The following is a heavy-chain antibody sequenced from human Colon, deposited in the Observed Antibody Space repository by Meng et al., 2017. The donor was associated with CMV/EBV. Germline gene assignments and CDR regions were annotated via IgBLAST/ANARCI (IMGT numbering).Heavy chain of an antibody. CDR1: SISRCDYY. J-gene: IGHJ5*02. Sequence: SISRCDYYWSWIRQPPGKGLEWIGYIYYSGSTYYNPSLKSRVTISVDTSKNQFSLKLSSVTAADTAVYYCARDNIMRGYSLSWFDPWGQGTLVTVSS. D-gene: IGHD3-22*01. CDR3: ARDNIMRGYSLSWFDP. V-gene: IGHV4-30-4*01. CDR2: IYYSGST.